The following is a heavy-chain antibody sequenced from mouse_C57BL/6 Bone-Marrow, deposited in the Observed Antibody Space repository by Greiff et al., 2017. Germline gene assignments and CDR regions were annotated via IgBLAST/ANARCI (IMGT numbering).Heavy chain of an antibody. Sequence: VKLMESGAELARPGASVKLSCKASGYTFTSYGISWVKQRTGQGLEWIGEIYPRSGNTYYNEKFKGKATLTADKSSSTAYMELRSLTSEDSAVYFCARRVLTVVAPMDYWGQGTSVTVSS. D-gene: IGHD1-1*01. CDR1: GYTFTSYG. J-gene: IGHJ4*01. CDR3: ARRVLTVVAPMDY. V-gene: IGHV1-81*01. CDR2: IYPRSGNT.